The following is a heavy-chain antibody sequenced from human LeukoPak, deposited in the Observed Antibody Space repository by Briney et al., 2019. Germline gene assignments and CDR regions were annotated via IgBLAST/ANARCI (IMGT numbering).Heavy chain of an antibody. J-gene: IGHJ4*02. CDR1: GLSYSDSY. CDR3: ARDKGVGATRN. Sequence: GGSLRLSCAASGLSYSDSYMTWIRQAPGKGLEWVSVIYSGGSTYYADSVKGRFTISRDNSKNTLYLQMNSLRAEDTAVYYCARDKGVGATRNWGQGTLVTVSS. CDR2: IYSGGST. D-gene: IGHD1-26*01. V-gene: IGHV3-66*02.